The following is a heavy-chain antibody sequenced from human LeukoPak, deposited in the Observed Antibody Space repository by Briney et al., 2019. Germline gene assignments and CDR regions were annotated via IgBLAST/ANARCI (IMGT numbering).Heavy chain of an antibody. CDR1: GGTFSSYA. Sequence: WASVKVSCKASGGTFSSYAISWVRQAPGQGLERMGRIIPILGIASYAQKFQGRVTITADKSTSTAYMELSSLRSEDTAVYYCARAGYSSSWYDYWGQGTLVTVSS. CDR3: ARAGYSSSWYDY. J-gene: IGHJ4*02. D-gene: IGHD6-13*01. V-gene: IGHV1-69*04. CDR2: IIPILGIA.